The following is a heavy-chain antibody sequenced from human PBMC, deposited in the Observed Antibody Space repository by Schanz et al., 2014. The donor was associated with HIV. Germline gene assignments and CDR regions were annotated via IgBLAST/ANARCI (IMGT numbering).Heavy chain of an antibody. CDR1: GDGFTTRT. CDR3: ARDDVLDSLAS. Sequence: QVQLQQSGAEVKKPGSSVKVSCTASGDGFTTRTISWLRQAPGHALEWMGGIIPIFGAAKNAPKFQGRVTITADESTSTAYMELTGLNPEGTAIYYCARDDVLDSLASWGQGTLVTVSS. J-gene: IGHJ5*02. D-gene: IGHD2-21*01. V-gene: IGHV1-69*13. CDR2: IIPIFGAA.